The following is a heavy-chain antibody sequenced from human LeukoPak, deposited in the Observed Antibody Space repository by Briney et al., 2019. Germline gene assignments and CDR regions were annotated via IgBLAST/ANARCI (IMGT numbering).Heavy chain of an antibody. CDR3: ARARYFDPGSIVDP. Sequence: SETLSLTCTVSGGSVSSDSYYWSWMRQPPGKGLEWIGYIYYSGSTNYNPSLKSRVTISVDTSKNRFSLKLSSVTAADTAVYYCARARYFDPGSIVDPWGQGTLVTVSS. CDR2: IYYSGST. D-gene: IGHD3-9*01. V-gene: IGHV4-61*01. CDR1: GGSVSSDSYY. J-gene: IGHJ5*02.